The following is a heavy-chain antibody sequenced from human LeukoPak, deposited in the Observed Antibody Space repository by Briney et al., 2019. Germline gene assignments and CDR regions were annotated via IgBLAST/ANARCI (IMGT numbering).Heavy chain of an antibody. D-gene: IGHD3-3*01. CDR1: GYTFTSYY. J-gene: IGHJ4*02. V-gene: IGHV1-46*01. CDR2: INPSGSST. CDR3: ARAPGLRFLEWLLPDY. Sequence: ASVKVSCEASGYTFTSYYMHWVRQAPGQGLEWMGIINPSGSSTSYAQKFQGRVTMTRDTSTSTVYMQLSSLSSEDTAVYYCARAPGLRFLEWLLPDYWGQGTLVTVSS.